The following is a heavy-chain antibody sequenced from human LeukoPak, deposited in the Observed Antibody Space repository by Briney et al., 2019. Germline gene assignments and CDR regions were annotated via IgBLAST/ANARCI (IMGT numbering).Heavy chain of an antibody. J-gene: IGHJ4*02. Sequence: PGGSLRLSCAASGFTFSDYAMSWVRQAPGKGLEWVSAISGGGGSTYYADSVKGRFTISRDNSKNTLFLQMNSLTAEDTALYYCAKFTGYDTARPIDYWGQGTLVTVSS. CDR1: GFTFSDYA. CDR2: ISGGGGST. V-gene: IGHV3-23*01. D-gene: IGHD5-12*01. CDR3: AKFTGYDTARPIDY.